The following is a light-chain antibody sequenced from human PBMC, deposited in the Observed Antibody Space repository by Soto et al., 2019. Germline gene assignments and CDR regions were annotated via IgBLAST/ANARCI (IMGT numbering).Light chain of an antibody. Sequence: EIVLTQSPGTLSLSPGERATLSCRASQSVSSSYLAWYRQKPGQAPRLLIYGASSRATGIPDRFSGGGSWTDFTLTISRLEPEDCAVYYCQQYGSSPPYTFGQGTKLEIK. CDR2: GAS. J-gene: IGKJ2*01. CDR1: QSVSSSY. CDR3: QQYGSSPPYT. V-gene: IGKV3-20*01.